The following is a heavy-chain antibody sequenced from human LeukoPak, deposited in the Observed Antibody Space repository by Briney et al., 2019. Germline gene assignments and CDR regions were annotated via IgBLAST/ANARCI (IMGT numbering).Heavy chain of an antibody. V-gene: IGHV3-30-3*01. CDR1: GFTFSSYA. CDR2: ISYDGSNK. Sequence: GGSLRLSCAASGFTFSSYAMHWVRQAPGKGLEWVAVISYDGSNKHYADSVKGRFTISRDNSKNTLYLQMNSLRAEDTAVYYCARDRSSYGLTFDYWGQGTLVTVSS. J-gene: IGHJ4*02. CDR3: ARDRSSYGLTFDY. D-gene: IGHD5-18*01.